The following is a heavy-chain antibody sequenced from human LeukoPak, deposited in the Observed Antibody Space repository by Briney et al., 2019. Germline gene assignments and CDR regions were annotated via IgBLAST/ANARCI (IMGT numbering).Heavy chain of an antibody. CDR2: VYYSGST. D-gene: IGHD6-6*01. CDR3: ARSSMAALAKGGFYYYDN. CDR1: GGSTSSPKYY. J-gene: IGHJ4*02. Sequence: SETLSLTCTVSGGSTSSPKYYWSWIRQRPRKSLEWVGYVYYSGSTYYNPSLKGRATISIDTSKDQFSLNLYSVTAAGTAVYYCARSSMAALAKGGFYYYDNWSQGTLVTVS. V-gene: IGHV4-31*03.